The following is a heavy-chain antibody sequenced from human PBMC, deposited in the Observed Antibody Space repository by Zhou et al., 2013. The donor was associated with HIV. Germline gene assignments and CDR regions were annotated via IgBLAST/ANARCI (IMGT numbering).Heavy chain of an antibody. V-gene: IGHV1-2*02. Sequence: QVQLVQSGSEVKKPGASVKVSCKASGYPFSDYYMHWVRQAPGQGPEWMGWINPNSGGTKYAQKLQGRVTMTTDTSTSTAYMELRSLRSDDTAVYYCARAEAWYYFDYWGQGTLVTVSS. CDR2: INPNSGGT. J-gene: IGHJ4*02. CDR3: ARAEAWYYFDY. CDR1: GYPFSDYY.